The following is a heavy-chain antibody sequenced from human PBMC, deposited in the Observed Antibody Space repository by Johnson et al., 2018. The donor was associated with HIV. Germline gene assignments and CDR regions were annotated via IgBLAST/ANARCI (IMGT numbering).Heavy chain of an antibody. CDR3: ARGRGFHYYDSRDYSDDAFDI. V-gene: IGHV3-11*04. CDR1: GFNFNDNY. J-gene: IGHJ3*02. Sequence: QVQLVESGGGLVKPGGSLRLSCAASGFNFNDNYMAWIRQAPGKGLEWVSYISSSGGTTHNADYVKGRFTISRDNSKNTLYLQMNSLRTEDTAVYYCARGRGFHYYDSRDYSDDAFDIWGQGTMVTVSS. D-gene: IGHD3-22*01. CDR2: ISSSGGTT.